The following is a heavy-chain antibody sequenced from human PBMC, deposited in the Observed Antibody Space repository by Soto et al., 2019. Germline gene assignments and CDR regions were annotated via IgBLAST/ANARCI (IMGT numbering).Heavy chain of an antibody. CDR1: GGSISSSSYY. Sequence: PSETLSLTCTVSGGSISSSSYYWGWIRQPPGKGLEWIGSIYYSGSTYYNPSLKSRVTISVDTSKNQFSLKLSSVTAADTAVYYCASDPSGWYLFDYWGQGTLVTVSS. D-gene: IGHD6-19*01. J-gene: IGHJ4*02. V-gene: IGHV4-39*01. CDR3: ASDPSGWYLFDY. CDR2: IYYSGST.